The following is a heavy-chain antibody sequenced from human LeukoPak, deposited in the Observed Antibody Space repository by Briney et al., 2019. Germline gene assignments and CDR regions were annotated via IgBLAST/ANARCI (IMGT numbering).Heavy chain of an antibody. CDR1: GFTFSSYS. Sequence: PGGSLRLSCAASGFTFSSYSMNWVRQAPGKGLEWVSAISGSGGSTYYADSVTGRFTISRDNSKNTLYLQMNSLRAEDTAVYYCAKDRLWLDYWGQGTLVTVSS. V-gene: IGHV3-23*01. CDR2: ISGSGGST. CDR3: AKDRLWLDY. D-gene: IGHD2-21*01. J-gene: IGHJ4*02.